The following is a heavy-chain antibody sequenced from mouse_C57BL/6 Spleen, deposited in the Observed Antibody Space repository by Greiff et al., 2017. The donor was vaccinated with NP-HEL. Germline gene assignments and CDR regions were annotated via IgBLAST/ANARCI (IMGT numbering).Heavy chain of an antibody. V-gene: IGHV1-69*01. Sequence: QVQLQQPGAELVMPGASVKLSCKASGYTFTSYWMHWVKQRPGQGLEWIGEIDPSDSYTNYNEKFKGKSTLTVDKSSSTAYMQLSSLTSEDSAVYYCARTCGRGSFAYWGQGTMVTVSA. J-gene: IGHJ3*01. CDR3: ARTCGRGSFAY. D-gene: IGHD1-1*01. CDR2: IDPSDSYT. CDR1: GYTFTSYW.